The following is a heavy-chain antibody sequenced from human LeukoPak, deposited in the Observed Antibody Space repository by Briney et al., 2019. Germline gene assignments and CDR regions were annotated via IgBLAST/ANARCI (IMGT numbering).Heavy chain of an antibody. D-gene: IGHD3-16*01. CDR2: IYSTGST. CDR3: ARAWGTWHAFDC. V-gene: IGHV4-4*07. J-gene: IGHJ3*01. Sequence: SETLSLTCTVSGGSISSYYWSWIRQPAGEGLEWIGHIYSTGSTNYNPSLKSRVTLSVDRSKNQFSLRLSSVTAADTAVYYCARAWGTWHAFDCGRQRTVVTVSS. CDR1: GGSISSYY.